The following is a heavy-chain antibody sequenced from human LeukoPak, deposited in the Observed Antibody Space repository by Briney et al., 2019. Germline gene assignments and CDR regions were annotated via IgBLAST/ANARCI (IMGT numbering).Heavy chain of an antibody. CDR3: ARDEGGDCSSTSCQAFDI. J-gene: IGHJ3*02. Sequence: PGGSLRLSCAASGFTVSSNYMSWVRQAPGKGLEWVSVIYSGGSTYYADSVKGRFTISRDNSKNTLYLQMNSLRAEDTAVYYCARDEGGDCSSTSCQAFDIWGQGTMVTVSS. CDR2: IYSGGST. V-gene: IGHV3-53*01. D-gene: IGHD2-2*01. CDR1: GFTVSSNY.